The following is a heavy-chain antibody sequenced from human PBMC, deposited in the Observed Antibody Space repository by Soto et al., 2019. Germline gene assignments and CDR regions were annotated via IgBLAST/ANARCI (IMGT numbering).Heavy chain of an antibody. J-gene: IGHJ4*02. V-gene: IGHV3-20*04. CDR3: ARGPKDFVVVVAAHFDY. CDR2: INWNGGST. CDR1: GFTFDDYG. D-gene: IGHD2-15*01. Sequence: GGSLRLSCAASGFTFDDYGMSWVRQAPGKGLEWVSGINWNGGSTGYADSVKGRFTISRDNAKNSLYLQMNSLRAEDTALYYCARGPKDFVVVVAAHFDYWGQETLVPVSS.